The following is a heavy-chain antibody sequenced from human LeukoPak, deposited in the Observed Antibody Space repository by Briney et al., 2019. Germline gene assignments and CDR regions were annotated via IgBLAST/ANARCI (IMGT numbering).Heavy chain of an antibody. D-gene: IGHD3-10*01. CDR2: IYYSGST. CDR3: ARGPRFGELLWHWFDP. V-gene: IGHV4-59*01. Sequence: SETLSLTCTVSGGSISSYYWSWIRQPPGKGLEWIGYIYYSGSTNYNPSLKSRVTISVDTSKNQFSLKLSSVTAADTAVYYCARGPRFGELLWHWFDPWGQGTLVTVSS. J-gene: IGHJ5*02. CDR1: GGSISSYY.